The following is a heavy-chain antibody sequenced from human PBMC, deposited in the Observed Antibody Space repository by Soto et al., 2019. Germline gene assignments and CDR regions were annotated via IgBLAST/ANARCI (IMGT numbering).Heavy chain of an antibody. J-gene: IGHJ6*02. Sequence: SETLALSCTVSGGSISRYYWSWIRQPPGRGLEWIGNIYSSGSTNYNPSLKTRVTISVDTSKNQVSLNLNAVTAEDSAVYYCEREYYDFWSTKYSYYGMDVWGQGTTVT. CDR1: GGSISRYY. CDR2: IYSSGST. CDR3: EREYYDFWSTKYSYYGMDV. V-gene: IGHV4-59*01. D-gene: IGHD3-3*01.